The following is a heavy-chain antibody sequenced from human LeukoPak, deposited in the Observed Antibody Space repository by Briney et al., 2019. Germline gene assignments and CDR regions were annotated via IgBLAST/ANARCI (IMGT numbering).Heavy chain of an antibody. CDR1: GFTFDRFT. Sequence: GGSLRLSCAASGFTFDRFTIHWVRQIPGKGLEWVSLINRRGHTFYADSVRGRFTISRDNNRNAVFLQMDSLRPEDTALYHCAKEVDCPSDCLLFHSWGQGTLVTVSS. V-gene: IGHV3-43*01. CDR3: AKEVDCPSDCLLFHS. J-gene: IGHJ4*02. D-gene: IGHD2-21*02. CDR2: INRRGHT.